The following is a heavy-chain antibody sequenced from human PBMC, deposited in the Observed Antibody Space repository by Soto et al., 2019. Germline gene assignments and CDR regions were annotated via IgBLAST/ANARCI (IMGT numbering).Heavy chain of an antibody. D-gene: IGHD6-13*01. Sequence: PGGSLRLSCAASGFTFSSYAMSWVRQAPGKGLEWVSAISGSGGSTYYADSVKGRFTIPRDNSKNTLYLQMNSLRAEDTAVYYCAKDAGYSSSWYEAFDIWGQGTMVTVSS. CDR2: ISGSGGST. J-gene: IGHJ3*02. CDR1: GFTFSSYA. V-gene: IGHV3-23*01. CDR3: AKDAGYSSSWYEAFDI.